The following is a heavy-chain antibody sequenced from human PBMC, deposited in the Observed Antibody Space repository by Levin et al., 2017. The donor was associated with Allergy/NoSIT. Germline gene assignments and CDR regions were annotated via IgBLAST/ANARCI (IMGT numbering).Heavy chain of an antibody. D-gene: IGHD3-3*02. V-gene: IGHV3-30-3*01. CDR1: GFTFSSYA. CDR3: ARDFGIRGGGAFDI. J-gene: IGHJ3*02. Sequence: LSLTCAASGFTFSSYALHWVRQAPGKGLEWVAIISYDGSNKYYADSVNGRVTISRDNSKNTLYLQMNSLRAEDTAVYYCARDFGIRGGGAFDIWGQGTMVTVSS. CDR2: ISYDGSNK.